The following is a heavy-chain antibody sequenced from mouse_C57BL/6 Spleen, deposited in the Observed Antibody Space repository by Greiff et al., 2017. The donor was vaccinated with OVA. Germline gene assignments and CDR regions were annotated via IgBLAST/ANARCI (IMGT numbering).Heavy chain of an antibody. V-gene: IGHV5-4*03. Sequence: DVMLVESGGGLVKPGGSLKLSCAASGFTFSSYAMSWVRQTPEKRLEWVATISDGGSYTYYPDNVKGRFTISRDNAKNNLYLQMSHLKSEDTAMYYCARARVTTVDFDVWGTGTTVTVSS. CDR1: GFTFSSYA. D-gene: IGHD1-1*01. CDR2: ISDGGSYT. J-gene: IGHJ1*03. CDR3: ARARVTTVDFDV.